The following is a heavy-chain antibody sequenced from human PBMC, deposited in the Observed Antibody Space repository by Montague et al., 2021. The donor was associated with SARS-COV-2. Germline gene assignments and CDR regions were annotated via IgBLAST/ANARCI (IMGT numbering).Heavy chain of an antibody. CDR1: GFSLSTSGMC. D-gene: IGHD4-23*01. CDR3: ARELGTVVTLDY. V-gene: IGHV2-70*11. CDR2: IDWGDDK. Sequence: PALGKPTQTLTLTCTFSGFSLSTSGMCVSWIRQPPGKALEWLARIDWGDDKYYNTSLKTRLTISKDTSKNQVVLTMTNMDPVDTATYYCARELGTVVTLDYWGQGTLVTVSS. J-gene: IGHJ4*02.